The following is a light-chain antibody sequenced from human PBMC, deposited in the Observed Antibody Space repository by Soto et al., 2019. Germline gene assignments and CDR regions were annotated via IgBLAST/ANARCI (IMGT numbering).Light chain of an antibody. CDR3: QQYGKSPSFFT. CDR1: QTISSW. J-gene: IGKJ3*01. V-gene: IGKV1-5*03. CDR2: KAS. Sequence: DIQMTQSPSTLSGSVGDRVTITCRASQTISSWLAWYQQKPGKAPKLLIYKASTLKSGVPSRFSGSGSGTEFTLTISRLEPEDSAMYYCQQYGKSPSFFTFGPGTKVDIK.